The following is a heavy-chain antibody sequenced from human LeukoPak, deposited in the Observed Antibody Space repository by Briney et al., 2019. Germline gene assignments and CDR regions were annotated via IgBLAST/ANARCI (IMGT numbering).Heavy chain of an antibody. CDR1: GYSFTSYW. Sequence: GESLKISCKGSGYSFTSYWIGWVRQMPGKGLEWMGIIYPGDSDTRYSPSFQGQVTISADKSISTAYLQWSSLKASDTAMYYCARGRLIMVRGVIPRYIDYWGQGNMVTVSS. V-gene: IGHV5-51*01. D-gene: IGHD3-10*01. CDR2: IYPGDSDT. J-gene: IGHJ4*02. CDR3: ARGRLIMVRGVIPRYIDY.